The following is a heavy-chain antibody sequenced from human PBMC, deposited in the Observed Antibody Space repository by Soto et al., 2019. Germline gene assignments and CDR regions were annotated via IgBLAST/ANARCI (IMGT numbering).Heavy chain of an antibody. D-gene: IGHD2-2*01. Sequence: GASVKVSCKASGYTFTSYALHWVRQAPGQRLEWMGWINAGNGNTKYSQKFQGRVTITRDTSASTAYMELRSLRSDDTAVYYCARGTWRGVLPHQYWGQGTLVTVSS. CDR1: GYTFTSYA. J-gene: IGHJ4*02. CDR2: INAGNGNT. CDR3: ARGTWRGVLPHQY. V-gene: IGHV1-3*01.